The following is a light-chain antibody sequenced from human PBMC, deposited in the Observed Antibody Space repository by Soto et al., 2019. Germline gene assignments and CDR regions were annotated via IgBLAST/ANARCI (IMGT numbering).Light chain of an antibody. CDR3: QQRLNWPPG. J-gene: IGKJ1*01. Sequence: ERVMTQSPATLSVSPGERATLSCRASQSVGSNLAWYQQRPGQAPRLLIYDASNRATGVPARFSGSGSGTDFTLTISDLEPADFGLYYCQQRLNWPPGFGQGTKVEIK. V-gene: IGKV3-11*01. CDR1: QSVGSN. CDR2: DAS.